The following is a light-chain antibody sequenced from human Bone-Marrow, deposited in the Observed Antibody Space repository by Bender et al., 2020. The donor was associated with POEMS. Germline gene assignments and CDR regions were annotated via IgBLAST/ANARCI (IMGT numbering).Light chain of an antibody. V-gene: IGLV2-14*01. Sequence: QSALTQPASVSGSPGQSITISCTGTSSDVGGYNYVSWYQQHPGEAPKLIIYEVTNRRSGVSNRFSGSKSGNTASLTISGVQAEDEADYYCSSYTSSRTWVFGGGTKLTVL. CDR1: SSDVGGYNY. CDR3: SSYTSSRTWV. J-gene: IGLJ3*02. CDR2: EVT.